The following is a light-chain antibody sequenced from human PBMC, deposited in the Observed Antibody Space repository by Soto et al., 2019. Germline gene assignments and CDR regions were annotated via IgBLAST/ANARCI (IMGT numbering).Light chain of an antibody. CDR2: GAS. CDR1: QSISSNF. Sequence: EIVLTQSPGTLSLSPGEGATLSCRASQSISSNFLAWYQQKRGQAPRLLIHGASNRATGIPDRFSGSGSGTDFTLTITRLEPEDFAVYYCQQLNYWPRITFGQGTRLEIK. CDR3: QQLNYWPRIT. J-gene: IGKJ5*01. V-gene: IGKV3-20*01.